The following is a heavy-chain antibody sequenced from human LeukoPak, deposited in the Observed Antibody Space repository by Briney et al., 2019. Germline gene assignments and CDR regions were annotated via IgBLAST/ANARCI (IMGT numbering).Heavy chain of an antibody. CDR1: GFTFSNYA. Sequence: SGGSLRLSCAASGFTFSNYAMSWVRQAPGKGLEWVSSISGSGGTTYYADSVKGRFTIFRDNSDSTLYLQMSSLRAEDTAIYYCATSGHYYDITGLFDYWGQGTLVAVSS. J-gene: IGHJ4*02. CDR2: ISGSGGTT. D-gene: IGHD3-22*01. CDR3: ATSGHYYDITGLFDY. V-gene: IGHV3-23*01.